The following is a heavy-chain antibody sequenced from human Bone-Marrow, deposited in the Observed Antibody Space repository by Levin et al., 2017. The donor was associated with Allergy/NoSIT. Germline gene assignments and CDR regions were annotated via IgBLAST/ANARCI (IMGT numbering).Heavy chain of an antibody. CDR3: ARIRGSYYVFPDY. V-gene: IGHV2-70*04. CDR2: IDWDDTK. Sequence: LRLSCTFSGFSLTTTEMRVGWIRQPPGKALEWLARIDWDDTKFYNTALKTRLTISKDTSKSQVVLTMTNMDPVDTAIYYCARIRGSYYVFPDYWGQGTLVIVSS. D-gene: IGHD3-10*01. CDR1: GFSLTTTEMR. J-gene: IGHJ4*02.